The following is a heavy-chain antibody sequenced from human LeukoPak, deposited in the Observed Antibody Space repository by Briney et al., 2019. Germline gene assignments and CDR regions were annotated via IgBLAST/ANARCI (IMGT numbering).Heavy chain of an antibody. CDR2: IRSKANSYAT. CDR3: TRRQITIFGVGTRRDWFDP. CDR1: GFTFSGSA. Sequence: GGSLRLSCAASGFTFSGSATHWVRQASGKGLESVGRIRSKANSYATAYAASVKGRFTISRDDSKNTAYLQMNSLKTEDTAVYYCTRRQITIFGVGTRRDWFDPWGQGTLVTVSS. D-gene: IGHD3-3*01. J-gene: IGHJ5*02. V-gene: IGHV3-73*01.